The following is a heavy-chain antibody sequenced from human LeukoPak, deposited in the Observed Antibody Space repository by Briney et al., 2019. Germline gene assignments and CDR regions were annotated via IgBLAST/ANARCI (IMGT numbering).Heavy chain of an antibody. V-gene: IGHV3-23*01. CDR3: AKDRRHCSGGNCYSVWYFDL. D-gene: IGHD2-15*01. CDR2: ISASGAST. J-gene: IGHJ2*01. Sequence: PGGSLRLSCAASGITLNTYPMAWARQAPGKGLEWVSGISASGASTYYPESVKGRFTISRDNSKNTLYLQMNSLRTEDTALYYCAKDRRHCSGGNCYSVWYFDLWGRGTLVTVSS. CDR1: GITLNTYP.